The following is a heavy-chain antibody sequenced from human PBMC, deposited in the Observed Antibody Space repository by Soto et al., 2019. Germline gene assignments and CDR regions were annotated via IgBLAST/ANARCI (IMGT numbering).Heavy chain of an antibody. CDR3: AKAGSRDIVVVPAAMDY. J-gene: IGHJ4*02. CDR1: GCTFSSYA. V-gene: IGHV3-23*01. Sequence: PGGSLRLSCAASGCTFSSYAMTWVRQAPGKGLEWVSGISGSGGSTYYADSVKGRFTISRDNSKNTLYLQMNSLRAEDTAVYYCAKAGSRDIVVVPAAMDYWGQGTLVTVSS. D-gene: IGHD2-2*01. CDR2: ISGSGGST.